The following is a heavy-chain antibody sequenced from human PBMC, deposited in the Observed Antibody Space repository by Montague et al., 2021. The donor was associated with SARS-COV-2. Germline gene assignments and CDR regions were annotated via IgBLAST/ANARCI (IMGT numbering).Heavy chain of an antibody. Sequence: SETLSLTCTVSGGSISGSNYYWAWIRQPPGKGLEWTGSIYYSGSTYDNRSLKSRVSISVDTSKNQFSLKLNSVTAADTAVYYCARPLLELPGDYWGQGTLVTVSS. J-gene: IGHJ4*02. CDR3: ARPLLELPGDY. CDR1: GGSISGSNYY. V-gene: IGHV4-39*01. CDR2: IYYSGST. D-gene: IGHD1-7*01.